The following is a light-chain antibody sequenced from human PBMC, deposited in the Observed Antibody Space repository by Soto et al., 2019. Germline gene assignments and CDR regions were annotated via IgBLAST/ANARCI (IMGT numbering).Light chain of an antibody. CDR1: SSDVGGYNY. CDR2: EVS. CDR3: SSYAGSRTRV. J-gene: IGLJ3*02. Sequence: QSALTQPPAASGSTGQSVTISCTGTSSDVGGYNYVSWDQQQPGKAPKLLIYEVSKRPSGVPDRCSGSKSGNTASLTVSGLQAEHEADYYCSSYAGSRTRVLGGGTKLTLL. V-gene: IGLV2-8*01.